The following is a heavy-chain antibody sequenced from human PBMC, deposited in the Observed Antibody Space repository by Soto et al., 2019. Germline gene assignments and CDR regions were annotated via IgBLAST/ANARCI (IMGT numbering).Heavy chain of an antibody. CDR3: ASSISGSYYYYYGMDV. J-gene: IGHJ6*02. Sequence: GESLKISCKGSGYSFTSYWISWVRQMPGKGLEWMGRIDPSDSYTNYSPSFQGHVTISADKSISTAYLQWSSLKASDTAMYYCASSISGSYYYYYGMDVWGQGTTVTVSS. CDR1: GYSFTSYW. CDR2: IDPSDSYT. D-gene: IGHD1-26*01. V-gene: IGHV5-10-1*01.